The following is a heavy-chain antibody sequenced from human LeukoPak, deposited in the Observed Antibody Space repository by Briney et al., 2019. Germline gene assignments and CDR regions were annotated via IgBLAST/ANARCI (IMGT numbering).Heavy chain of an antibody. CDR1: GFTFSDYY. CDR3: ARRGLRYFDWLLQPFDY. J-gene: IGHJ4*02. CDR2: ISSSGSTI. Sequence: GGSLRLSCAASGFTFSDYYMSWIRQAPGKGLEWVSYISSSGSTIYYADSVKGRFTISRDNAKNSLYLQMNSLRAEDTAVYYCARRGLRYFDWLLQPFDYRGQGTLVTVSS. D-gene: IGHD3-9*01. V-gene: IGHV3-11*04.